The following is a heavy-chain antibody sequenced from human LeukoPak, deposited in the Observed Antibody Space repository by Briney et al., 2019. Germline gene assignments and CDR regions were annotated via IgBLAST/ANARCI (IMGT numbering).Heavy chain of an antibody. Sequence: ASVKVSCKTSGYTFSSYYMQWVRQAPGQGLEWMGIINPISGSTTYPQKFQGRVTITADKSTSTAYMELSSLRSEDTAVYYCAREGCSSTSCYHAYYYGMDVWGQGTTVTVSS. CDR2: INPISGST. CDR3: AREGCSSTSCYHAYYYGMDV. D-gene: IGHD2-2*01. V-gene: IGHV1-46*01. CDR1: GYTFSSYY. J-gene: IGHJ6*02.